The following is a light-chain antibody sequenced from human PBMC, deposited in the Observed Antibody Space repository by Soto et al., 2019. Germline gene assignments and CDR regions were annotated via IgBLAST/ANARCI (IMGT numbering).Light chain of an antibody. CDR3: QQYSNWPLWT. V-gene: IGKV3-15*01. CDR2: GAS. J-gene: IGKJ1*01. CDR1: QSVSSN. Sequence: EIVMTQSPATLSVSPGERATLSCRASQSVSSNLAWYQQKPGQAPRLLIYGASTGATGIPARFSGSGSGTEFTLTISSLQSEDFAVYYCQQYSNWPLWTFGQGTKVEIK.